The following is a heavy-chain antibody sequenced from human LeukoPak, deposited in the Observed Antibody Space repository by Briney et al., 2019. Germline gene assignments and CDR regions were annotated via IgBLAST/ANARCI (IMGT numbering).Heavy chain of an antibody. Sequence: SGGSLRLSCAASGFTFSSFALSWVRQAPGKGLEWISGISGSGGRTDYADSVKGRFTISRDNSKNTLYLQMSSLRADDTALYYCAKSPPRCSGGSCYGCWGQGTLVTVSS. J-gene: IGHJ4*02. CDR1: GFTFSSFA. CDR3: AKSPPRCSGGSCYGC. V-gene: IGHV3-23*01. CDR2: ISGSGGRT. D-gene: IGHD2-15*01.